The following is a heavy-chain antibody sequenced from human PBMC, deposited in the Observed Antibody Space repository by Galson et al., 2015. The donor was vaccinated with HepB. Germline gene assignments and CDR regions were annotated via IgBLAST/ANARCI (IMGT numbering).Heavy chain of an antibody. CDR3: AKHSYDSSGYSPGGAFDI. CDR1: GFTFSSYA. J-gene: IGHJ3*02. V-gene: IGHV3-23*01. CDR2: ISGSGGST. Sequence: LRLSCAPSGFTFSSYAMSWVRQAPGKGLGWVSSISGSGGSTYYADSVKGRFTISRDNSKNTLYLEMNSLRVEDTAVYYCAKHSYDSSGYSPGGAFDIWGQGTMVTVSS. D-gene: IGHD3-22*01.